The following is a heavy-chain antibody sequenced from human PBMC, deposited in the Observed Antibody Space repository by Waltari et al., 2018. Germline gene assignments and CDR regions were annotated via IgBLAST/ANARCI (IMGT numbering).Heavy chain of an antibody. CDR2: IIPILGTE. D-gene: IGHD6-13*01. Sequence: QVQLVQSGAEVKKPGASVKVSCKASGYTFTGYYMHWVQQAPGQGLEWMGRIIPILGTENYAQKFQGRVTITADKSTSTAYMELSSLRSEDTAVYYCARDKGSSHAFDIWGQGTMVTVSS. CDR3: ARDKGSSHAFDI. CDR1: GYTFTGYY. J-gene: IGHJ3*02. V-gene: IGHV1-69*06.